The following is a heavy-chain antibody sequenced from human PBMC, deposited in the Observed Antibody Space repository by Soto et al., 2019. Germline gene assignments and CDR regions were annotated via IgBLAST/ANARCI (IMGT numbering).Heavy chain of an antibody. CDR2: VYSSGASA. CDR1: NGSTNTYY. J-gene: IGHJ4*02. D-gene: IGHD1-26*01. V-gene: IGHV4-59*01. CDR3: ARGSRNSDTFPFDH. Sequence: EGLSRTCPVSNGSTNTYYWNWIRQPPGKGLEWIAYVYSSGASATYNPSLKSRVTISVDTSKNQFSLKLNSVIAADTAVYFCARGSRNSDTFPFDHWGQGILVTVYS.